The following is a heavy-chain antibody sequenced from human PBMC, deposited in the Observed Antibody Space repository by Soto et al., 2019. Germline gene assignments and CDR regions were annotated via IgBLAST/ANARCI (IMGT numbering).Heavy chain of an antibody. D-gene: IGHD5-12*01. CDR2: IIPIFGTA. J-gene: IGHJ4*02. V-gene: IGHV1-69*13. Sequence: GASVKVSCKASGGTFSSYAISWVRQAPGQRLEWMGGIIPIFGTANYAQKFQGRVTSTADESTSTAYMELSSLRSEDTAVYYWARVRDGYNCDYWGQGTLVTVSS. CDR3: ARVRDGYNCDY. CDR1: GGTFSSYA.